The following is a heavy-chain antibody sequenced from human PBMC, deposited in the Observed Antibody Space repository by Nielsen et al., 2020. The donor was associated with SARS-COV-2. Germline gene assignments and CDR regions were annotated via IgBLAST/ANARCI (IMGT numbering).Heavy chain of an antibody. D-gene: IGHD3-22*01. V-gene: IGHV5-51*01. CDR3: ARSGKYYYDSSGYFNDAFDI. J-gene: IGHJ3*02. CDR2: IYPGDSDT. CDR1: GYSFTSYW. Sequence: GGSLRLSCKGSGYSFTSYWIGWVRQMPGKGLEWMGIIYPGDSDTRYSPSFQGQVTISADRSISTAYLQWSSLKASDTAMYYCARSGKYYYDSSGYFNDAFDIWGQGTMVTVSS.